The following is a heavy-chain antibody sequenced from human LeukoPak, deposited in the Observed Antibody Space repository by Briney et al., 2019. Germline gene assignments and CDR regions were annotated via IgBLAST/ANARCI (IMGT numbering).Heavy chain of an antibody. Sequence: ASVKVSCKASEYTFTSYDINWVRQATGQGLEWMGWMNPNSGNTGYAQKFQGRVTMTRNTSISTAYMELSSLRSEDTAVYYCAREEWLVGGNFDYWGQGTLVTVSS. J-gene: IGHJ4*02. CDR3: AREEWLVGGNFDY. CDR2: MNPNSGNT. CDR1: EYTFTSYD. V-gene: IGHV1-8*01. D-gene: IGHD6-19*01.